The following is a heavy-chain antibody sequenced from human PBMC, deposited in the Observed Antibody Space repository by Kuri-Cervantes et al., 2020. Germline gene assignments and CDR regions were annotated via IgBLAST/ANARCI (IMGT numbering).Heavy chain of an antibody. CDR2: MNPNSGNT. D-gene: IGHD6-13*01. CDR1: GYTFTSYD. CDR3: ARDRGPYSSSWYGRVPGWFDP. J-gene: IGHJ5*02. V-gene: IGHV1-8*01. Sequence: ASVKVSCKASGYTFTSYDINWVRQATGQGLEWMGWMNPNSGNTGYAQKFQGRVTITADESTSTAYMELSSLRSEDTAVYYCARDRGPYSSSWYGRVPGWFDPWGQGTLVTVSS.